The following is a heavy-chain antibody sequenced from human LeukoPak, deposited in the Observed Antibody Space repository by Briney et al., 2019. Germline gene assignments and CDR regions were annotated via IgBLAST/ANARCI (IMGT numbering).Heavy chain of an antibody. J-gene: IGHJ4*02. CDR1: GFTFSSYE. CDR3: ARDWRVSAFDY. D-gene: IGHD3-3*01. CDR2: ISGSGSTT. Sequence: GGSLRLSCAASGFTFSSYEMNGVRRAPGKGLEWVSYISGSGSTTYYADSVKGRFTISRANTKNSLYLQINSLRAEDTAVYYCARDWRVSAFDYWGQGSLVTVSS. V-gene: IGHV3-48*03.